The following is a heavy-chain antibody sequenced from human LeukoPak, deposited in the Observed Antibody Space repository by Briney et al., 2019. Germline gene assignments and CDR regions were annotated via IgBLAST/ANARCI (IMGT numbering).Heavy chain of an antibody. CDR2: IKSKTDGETT. V-gene: IGHV3-15*07. Sequence: GGSLRLSCAASGLTFNNAWMNWVRQAPGKGLEWVGRIKSKTDGETTDYAAFVRGRFTISGDDSKNTLYLQMNSLKAEDTAVYYCTGWKNYWGQGTLVTVSS. CDR3: TGWKNY. D-gene: IGHD1-1*01. CDR1: GLTFNNAW. J-gene: IGHJ4*02.